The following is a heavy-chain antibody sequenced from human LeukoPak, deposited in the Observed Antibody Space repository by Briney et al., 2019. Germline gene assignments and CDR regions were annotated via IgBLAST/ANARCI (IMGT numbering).Heavy chain of an antibody. Sequence: GRSLRLSCAVSGLIFETYGMHWVRQAPGKGLEWVGVISNNGSNTYYGDSVKGRFTISRDNSNNILSLQMNGLTTEDTGVYFCVKGRRGSSYVHYFDRWGQGTLVTVSS. J-gene: IGHJ4*02. CDR2: ISNNGSNT. D-gene: IGHD5-18*01. CDR1: GLIFETYG. CDR3: VKGRRGSSYVHYFDR. V-gene: IGHV3-30*18.